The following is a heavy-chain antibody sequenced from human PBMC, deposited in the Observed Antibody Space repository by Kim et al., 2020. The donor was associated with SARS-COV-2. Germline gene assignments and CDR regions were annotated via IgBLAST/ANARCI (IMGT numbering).Heavy chain of an antibody. Sequence: GESLKISCKASGYRFTDYWINWVRQMPGKGLEWMGRIDPSDSYIKYNPSFQGHVTISTDKSISTAYLQWSSLEPSDTAMYYCATTRVAYTSSPYNWFDPWGQGTLVTVSS. D-gene: IGHD2-2*01. J-gene: IGHJ5*02. CDR1: GYRFTDYW. V-gene: IGHV5-10-1*01. CDR2: IDPSDSYI. CDR3: ATTRVAYTSSPYNWFDP.